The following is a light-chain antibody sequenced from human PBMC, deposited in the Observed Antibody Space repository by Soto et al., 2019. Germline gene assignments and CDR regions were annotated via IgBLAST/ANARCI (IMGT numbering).Light chain of an antibody. V-gene: IGLV2-14*01. Sequence: QSALTQPASVSGSPGQSITISCTGTSSDVGGYNYVSWYQQHPGKAPKLIIYEVSNRPTGVSNRFSGSKSGHTASLTISGLQSEDEADYFCTSYTSSSTLYVCGTGTKVTVL. CDR3: TSYTSSSTLYV. CDR2: EVS. J-gene: IGLJ1*01. CDR1: SSDVGGYNY.